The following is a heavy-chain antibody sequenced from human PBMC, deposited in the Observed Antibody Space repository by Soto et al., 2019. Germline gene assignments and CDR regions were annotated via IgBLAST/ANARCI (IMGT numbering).Heavy chain of an antibody. D-gene: IGHD4-17*01. CDR3: ARVDYGAYYFDY. V-gene: IGHV3-74*01. J-gene: IGHJ4*02. Sequence: GGSLRLSCAASGFIFSNYWMHWFRQAPGKGLVWVSRINSDGSTTSYADSVKGRFTISRDNAKNTLYLQMNSLRAEDTAVCYCARVDYGAYYFDYWGQGTLVTVSS. CDR1: GFIFSNYW. CDR2: INSDGSTT.